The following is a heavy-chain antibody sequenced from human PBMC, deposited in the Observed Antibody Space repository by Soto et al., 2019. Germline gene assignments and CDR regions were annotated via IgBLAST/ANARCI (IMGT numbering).Heavy chain of an antibody. Sequence: VQLVESGGGLIQPGGSLRLSCAASGFTVSNNHMNWGRQAAGKGLELVSFVHGGGSTSYADSVKGRFTISRDNSKNTLYLQMYILRAEDTAIYYCARRLTTAASLACWGRGTLVTVSS. CDR1: GFTVSNNH. J-gene: IGHJ4*01. CDR3: ARRLTTAASLAC. CDR2: VHGGGST. D-gene: IGHD3-16*01. V-gene: IGHV3-53*01.